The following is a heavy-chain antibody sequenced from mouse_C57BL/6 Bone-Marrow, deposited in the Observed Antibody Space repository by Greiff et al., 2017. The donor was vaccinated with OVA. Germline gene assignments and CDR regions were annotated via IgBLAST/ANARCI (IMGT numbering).Heavy chain of an antibody. J-gene: IGHJ2*01. CDR2: IDPENGDT. CDR1: GFNIKDDY. Sequence: EVKLQESGAELVRPGASVKLSCTASGFNIKDDYMHWVKERPEQGLEWIGWIDPENGDTEYASKFQGKATITADTSSKTVYLRLSSLTSEDTAVYYCTTYRYWGQGTTLTVSS. V-gene: IGHV14-4*01. CDR3: TTYRY.